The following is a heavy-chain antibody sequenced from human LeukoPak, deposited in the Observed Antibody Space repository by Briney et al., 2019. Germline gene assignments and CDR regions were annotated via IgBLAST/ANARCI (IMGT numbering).Heavy chain of an antibody. V-gene: IGHV1-69*06. J-gene: IGHJ3*02. Sequence: GASVKVSCKASGGTFSSYAISWVRQAPGQGLEWMGGIIPIFGTANYAQQFQGRVTITADKSTSTAYMELSSLRSEDTAVYYCATTTEYSSSWYTAFDIWGQGTMATVSS. CDR1: GGTFSSYA. CDR2: IIPIFGTA. D-gene: IGHD6-13*01. CDR3: ATTTEYSSSWYTAFDI.